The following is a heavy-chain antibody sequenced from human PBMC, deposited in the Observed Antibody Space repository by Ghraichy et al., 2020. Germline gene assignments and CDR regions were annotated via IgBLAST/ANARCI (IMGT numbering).Heavy chain of an antibody. CDR3: TTDQGSSGYYRPDY. Sequence: GGSLRLSCAASGFTFSNAWMSWVRQAPGKGLEWVGRIKSKTDGGTTDYAAPVKGRFTISRDDSKNTLYLQMNSLKTEDTVVYYCTTDQGSSGYYRPDYWGQGTLVTVSS. J-gene: IGHJ4*02. V-gene: IGHV3-15*01. D-gene: IGHD3-22*01. CDR1: GFTFSNAW. CDR2: IKSKTDGGTT.